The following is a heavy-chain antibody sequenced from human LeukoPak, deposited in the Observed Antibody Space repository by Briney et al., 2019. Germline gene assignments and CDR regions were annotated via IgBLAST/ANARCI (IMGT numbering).Heavy chain of an antibody. J-gene: IGHJ4*02. CDR3: AREPTQPLRFGEFHPFDN. V-gene: IGHV4-31*03. D-gene: IGHD3-10*01. Sequence: PSETLSLTCTVSGASIRTSEDHWTWIRQHPGKGLEWIGYTSNSDYPDSNPSLKSRVTISLDTSKNQFSLKLRSVTAADTAVYYCAREPTQPLRFGEFHPFDNWGQGTLVTVSS. CDR2: TSNSDYP. CDR1: GASIRTSEDH.